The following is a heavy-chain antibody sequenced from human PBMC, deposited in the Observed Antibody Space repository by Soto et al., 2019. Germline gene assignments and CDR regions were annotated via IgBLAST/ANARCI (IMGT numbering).Heavy chain of an antibody. CDR1: GFTFSSYA. J-gene: IGHJ3*02. CDR3: ARGRAMVHDAFDI. CDR2: ISGSGGNT. V-gene: IGHV3-23*01. D-gene: IGHD5-18*01. Sequence: EVQVLESGGGLAQPGGSMRLSCAVSGFTFSSYAMSWVRQAPGKGPEWVSSISGSGGNTYYADSVKGRFTISRDNPKNTLYLQMNSLRAEDTAVYYCARGRAMVHDAFDIWGHGTLVAGSS.